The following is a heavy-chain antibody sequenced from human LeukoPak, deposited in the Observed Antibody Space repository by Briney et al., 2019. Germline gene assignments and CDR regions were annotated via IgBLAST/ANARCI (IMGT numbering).Heavy chain of an antibody. CDR2: IYPGDSDT. Sequence: PGESLKISCKGSGYSFTSYWIGWVRQMPGKGLEWMGIIYPGDSDTRYSPSFQGQVTISADKSISTAYLQCSSLKASDIAMYYCARRPSGYYDSSGYSGGDGAFDIWGQGTMVTVSS. J-gene: IGHJ3*02. V-gene: IGHV5-51*01. D-gene: IGHD3-22*01. CDR1: GYSFTSYW. CDR3: ARRPSGYYDSSGYSGGDGAFDI.